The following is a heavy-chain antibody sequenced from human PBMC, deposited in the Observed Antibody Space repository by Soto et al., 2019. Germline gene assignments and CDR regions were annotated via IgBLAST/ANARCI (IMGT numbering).Heavy chain of an antibody. Sequence: GESLKISCKGSGYSFTSYWIGWVRQIPGKGLEWMGIIYPGDSDTRYSPSFQGQVTISADKSISTAYLQWSSLKASDTAMYYCARQSYCSGVSCYEADYYGMDVWGQGTTVTVSS. J-gene: IGHJ6*02. D-gene: IGHD2-15*01. CDR2: IYPGDSDT. V-gene: IGHV5-51*01. CDR3: ARQSYCSGVSCYEADYYGMDV. CDR1: GYSFTSYW.